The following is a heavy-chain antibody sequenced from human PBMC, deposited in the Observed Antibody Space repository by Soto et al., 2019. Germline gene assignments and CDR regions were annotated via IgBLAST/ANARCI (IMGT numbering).Heavy chain of an antibody. J-gene: IGHJ5*02. CDR2: IYYDGST. CDR1: GGSISTYY. D-gene: IGHD6-25*01. Sequence: PSETLSLTCTVSGGSISTYYWSWIRQPPGKGLEWIGYIYYDGSTSYNPSLRSRVTISVDTSKNQFSLILSSVTYADTAVYYCARDQLSSGLYVWFDPWGQGTLVTVSS. CDR3: ARDQLSSGLYVWFDP. V-gene: IGHV4-59*01.